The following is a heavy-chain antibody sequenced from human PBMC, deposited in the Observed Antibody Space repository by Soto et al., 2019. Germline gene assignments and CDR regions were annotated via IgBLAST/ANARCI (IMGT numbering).Heavy chain of an antibody. D-gene: IGHD4-17*01. J-gene: IGHJ4*02. V-gene: IGHV3-33*01. CDR1: GFTFSSYG. CDR2: IWYDGSNK. CDR3: ARGGTDYGGNSDY. Sequence: QVQLVEPGGGVVQPGRSLRLSCAASGFTFSSYGMHWVRQAPGKGLEWVAVIWYDGSNKYYADSVKGRFTISRDNSKNTLYLQMNSLRAEDTAVYYCARGGTDYGGNSDYWGQGTLVTVSS.